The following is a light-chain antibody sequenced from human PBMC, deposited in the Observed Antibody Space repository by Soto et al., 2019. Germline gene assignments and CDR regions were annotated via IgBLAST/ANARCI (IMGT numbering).Light chain of an antibody. Sequence: EIVLTQSPATLSLSPGERATLSCRASQTFSSYLAWYQQKPGQAPRLLIYDASNRATGVPARFSGGGSGTDFTLTISSLGPEDFAFYYCQQRSIGPPECPFGQGTKLEIK. V-gene: IGKV3-11*01. CDR1: QTFSSY. CDR3: QQRSIGPPECP. CDR2: DAS. J-gene: IGKJ2*02.